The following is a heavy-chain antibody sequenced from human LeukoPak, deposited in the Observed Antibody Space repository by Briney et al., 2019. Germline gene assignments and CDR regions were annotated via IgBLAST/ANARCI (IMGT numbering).Heavy chain of an antibody. D-gene: IGHD3-3*01. CDR1: GYTFTSYA. CDR2: INTNTGNP. J-gene: IGHJ4*02. V-gene: IGHV7-4-1*02. Sequence: ASVKVSCKASGYTFTSYAMNWVRQAPGQGLEWMGWINTNTGNPTYAQGFTGRFVFSLDTSVSTAYLQISSLKAEDTAVYYCARGTELDYDFWSGYHHFDYWGQGTLVTVSS. CDR3: ARGTELDYDFWSGYHHFDY.